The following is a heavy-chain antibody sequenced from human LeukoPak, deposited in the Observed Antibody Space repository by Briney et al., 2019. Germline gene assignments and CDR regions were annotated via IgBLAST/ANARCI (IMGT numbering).Heavy chain of an antibody. D-gene: IGHD2-15*01. CDR1: GYTFTGYY. J-gene: IGHJ4*02. V-gene: IGHV1-2*02. CDR3: ARVEIPVVVAATKSNYFDY. CDR2: INTNSGGT. Sequence: ASVKVSCKASGYTFTGYYMHWVRQPPAPGLERMGWINTNSGGTIYAQKFQGGVTMNRDTSISTAYMELSRLRSDDTAGYYCARVEIPVVVAATKSNYFDYWGQGTLVTVSS.